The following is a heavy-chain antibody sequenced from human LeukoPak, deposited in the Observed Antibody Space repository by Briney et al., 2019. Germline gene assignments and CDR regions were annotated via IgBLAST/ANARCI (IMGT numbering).Heavy chain of an antibody. CDR1: GFPFRDHA. CDR3: VRNSGTYRGYGLDV. D-gene: IGHD1-26*01. J-gene: IGHJ6*02. CDR2: IRNNPNGATV. Sequence: GRSLRLSCTASGFPFRDHAMSWVRQAPGKGLEWVGVIRNNPNGATVEYAAPVRARVTISRDDSNKIAYLEMNSLKAEDTAVYYCVRNSGTYRGYGLDVWGQGTTVTVSS. V-gene: IGHV3-49*04.